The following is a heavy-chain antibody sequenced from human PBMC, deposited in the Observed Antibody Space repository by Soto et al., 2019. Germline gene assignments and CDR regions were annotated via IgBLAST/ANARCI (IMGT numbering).Heavy chain of an antibody. CDR3: AKLSQYSSSYYFNS. D-gene: IGHD6-6*01. J-gene: IGHJ4*02. Sequence: PGGSLRLSCAASGFTFNSYAMSWVRQAPGKGLEWVSSVSGLGATTHHADSVQGRFTISRDNSRNTLYLQMNSLRAEDTAVYYCAKLSQYSSSYYFNSWGKGTLVTVSS. V-gene: IGHV3-23*01. CDR1: GFTFNSYA. CDR2: VSGLGATT.